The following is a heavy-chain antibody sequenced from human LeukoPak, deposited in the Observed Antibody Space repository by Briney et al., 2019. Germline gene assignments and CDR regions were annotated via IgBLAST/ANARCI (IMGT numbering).Heavy chain of an antibody. D-gene: IGHD3-10*01. CDR2: IYYSGSS. Sequence: SETLSLTCNVSGGSISGYHWSWIRQPPGKGLEWLGYIYYSGSSNYNPSLKSRVTMSADTSKNQFSLKLSSVTAADTAVYYCAKWSKSGSIDYWGQGTLVTVSS. V-gene: IGHV4-59*01. CDR1: GGSISGYH. CDR3: AKWSKSGSIDY. J-gene: IGHJ4*02.